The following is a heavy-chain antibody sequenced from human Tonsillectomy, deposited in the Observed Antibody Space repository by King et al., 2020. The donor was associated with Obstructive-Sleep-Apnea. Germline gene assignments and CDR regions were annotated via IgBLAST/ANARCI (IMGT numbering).Heavy chain of an antibody. V-gene: IGHV4-34*01. Sequence: VQLQQWGAGLLKPSETLSLTCAVDGGSFSGYYWSWIRQPPGKGLEWIGEINHSGSTNYNPSLKSRVTISADTSKNQFSLKLSSVTAADTALYYCTIGYCSSGTCFLNNYWGQGTLVTVSS. D-gene: IGHD2-15*01. CDR3: TIGYCSSGTCFLNNY. CDR2: INHSGST. CDR1: GGSFSGYY. J-gene: IGHJ4*02.